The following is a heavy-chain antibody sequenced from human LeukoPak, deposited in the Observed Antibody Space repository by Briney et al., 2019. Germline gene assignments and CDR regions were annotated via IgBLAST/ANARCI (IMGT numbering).Heavy chain of an antibody. D-gene: IGHD3-10*01. J-gene: IGHJ4*02. CDR3: AKGLYGSGSYYNCPFDY. V-gene: IGHV3-23*01. Sequence: PGGSLRLSCAASGFTLNSYAMSWVRQAPGKGLEWVSAISGSGGSTYYADSVKGRFTISRDNSKNTLYLQMNSLRAEDTAVYYCAKGLYGSGSYYNCPFDYWGQGTLVTVSS. CDR1: GFTLNSYA. CDR2: ISGSGGST.